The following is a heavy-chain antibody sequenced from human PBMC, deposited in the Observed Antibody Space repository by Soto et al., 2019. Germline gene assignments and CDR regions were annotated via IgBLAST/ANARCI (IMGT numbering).Heavy chain of an antibody. Sequence: SETLSLTCAVYGGSFSGYYWSWIRQPPGKGLEWIGEINHSGSTNYNPSLKSRDTISLDKSKSQFSLKLNSVTAADSAVYFCARLEGLATISYYFDFWGQGALVTVSS. D-gene: IGHD3-9*01. J-gene: IGHJ4*02. CDR1: GGSFSGYY. CDR3: ARLEGLATISYYFDF. CDR2: INHSGST. V-gene: IGHV4-34*01.